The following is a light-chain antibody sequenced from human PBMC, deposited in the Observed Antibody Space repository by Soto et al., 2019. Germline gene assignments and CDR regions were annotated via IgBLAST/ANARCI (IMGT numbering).Light chain of an antibody. V-gene: IGLV2-14*01. J-gene: IGLJ1*01. CDR2: EVS. CDR1: SSDVGGYNY. CDR3: SSYASSSTYV. Sequence: QLVLTQPASVSGSPGQSITISCTGTSSDVGGYNYVSWYQQHPGKAPKLMIYEVSNRPSGVSDRFSGSKSGNTASLTISGLQIEDEADYYCSSYASSSTYVFGTGTKLTVL.